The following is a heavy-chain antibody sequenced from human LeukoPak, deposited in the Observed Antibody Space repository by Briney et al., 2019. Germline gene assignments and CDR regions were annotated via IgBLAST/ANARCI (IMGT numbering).Heavy chain of an antibody. Sequence: GESLNISCKGSGYSFPSYWIGWVRQMPGKGLEWLGIIYPGDSTTRYSPSFQGQVTISADKSINTAYLQWSSLKASDTATYYCARLYTTLTRSICGRFDPWGQGTLVTVYS. CDR1: GYSFPSYW. V-gene: IGHV5-51*01. CDR2: IYPGDSTT. D-gene: IGHD1-1*01. J-gene: IGHJ5*02. CDR3: ARLYTTLTRSICGRFDP.